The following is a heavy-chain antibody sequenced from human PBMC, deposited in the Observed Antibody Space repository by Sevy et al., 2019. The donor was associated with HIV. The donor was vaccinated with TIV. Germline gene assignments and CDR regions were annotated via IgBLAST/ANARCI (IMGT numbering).Heavy chain of an antibody. V-gene: IGHV3-30-3*01. Sequence: GGSLRLSCAASGFTFSSYAMHWVRQAPGKGLEWVAVISYDGSNKYYADSVKGRFTISKDNSKETQYLQMNSLRAEETAVYYCAGEAYYYDSSGYYPPDYWGQGTLVTVSS. J-gene: IGHJ4*02. CDR3: AGEAYYYDSSGYYPPDY. CDR2: ISYDGSNK. D-gene: IGHD3-22*01. CDR1: GFTFSSYA.